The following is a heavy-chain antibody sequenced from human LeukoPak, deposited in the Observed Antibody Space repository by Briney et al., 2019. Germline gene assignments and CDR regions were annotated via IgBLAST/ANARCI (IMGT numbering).Heavy chain of an antibody. CDR1: GGTFSSYS. CDR2: IIPIFGTA. V-gene: IGHV1-69*13. D-gene: IGHD3-16*01. Sequence: SVKVSCKASGGTFSSYSISWVRQAPGQGLEWMGGIIPIFGTANYAQKFQGRVTITADESTSTAYMELSSLRSEDTAVYYCARGRRGSKTFDYWGQGTLVTVSS. CDR3: ARGRRGSKTFDY. J-gene: IGHJ4*02.